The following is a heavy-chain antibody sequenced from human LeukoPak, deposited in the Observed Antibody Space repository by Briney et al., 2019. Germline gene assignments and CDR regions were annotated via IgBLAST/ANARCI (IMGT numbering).Heavy chain of an antibody. D-gene: IGHD5-24*01. J-gene: IGHJ4*02. Sequence: GGSLRLSCAASGFNFDTHWMTWVRQAPGKGLECVATIKRDGSEKYYVDSVKGRFTISRDNAKNLLYLQMNSLRAEDTAVYYCGTGWAVDFWGQGTLVTVSS. CDR3: GTGWAVDF. CDR1: GFNFDTHW. CDR2: IKRDGSEK. V-gene: IGHV3-7*01.